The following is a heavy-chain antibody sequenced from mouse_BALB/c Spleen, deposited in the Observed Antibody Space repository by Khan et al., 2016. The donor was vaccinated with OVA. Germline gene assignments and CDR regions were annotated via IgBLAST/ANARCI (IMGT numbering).Heavy chain of an antibody. CDR3: ARGGAAYYRNDGGAMDY. V-gene: IGHV9-4*02. Sequence: QIQLVQSEPELKKPGETVRISCKASGYTFTTAGMQWVQKMPGKGLKWIGWINTHSGVPKYAEDFKGRFAFSLETSASTVYLQITNLKNEDTATXFCARGGAAYYRNDGGAMDYWGQGTSVTVSS. CDR2: INTHSGVP. J-gene: IGHJ4*01. CDR1: GYTFTTAG. D-gene: IGHD2-14*01.